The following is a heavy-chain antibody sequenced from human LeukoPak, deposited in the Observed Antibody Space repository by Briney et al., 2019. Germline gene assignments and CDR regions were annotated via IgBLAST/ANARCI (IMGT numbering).Heavy chain of an antibody. Sequence: GGSLRLSCAASGFTFSSYGMHWVRQAPGKGLEWVSAISGSGGSTYYADSVKGRFTISRDNSKNTLYLQMNSLRAEDTAVYYCAKASITGTTLSAVGHWGQGTLVTVSS. D-gene: IGHD1-7*01. CDR3: AKASITGTTLSAVGH. J-gene: IGHJ4*02. CDR2: ISGSGGST. V-gene: IGHV3-23*01. CDR1: GFTFSSYG.